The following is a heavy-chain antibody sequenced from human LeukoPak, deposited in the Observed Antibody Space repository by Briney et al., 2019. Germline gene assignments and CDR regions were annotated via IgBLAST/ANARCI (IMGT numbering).Heavy chain of an antibody. Sequence: GESLKISGKGSGYGFTNYWIGWVRQMPGKGLEWIGIIYPGDSDTRYSPSFQGQVTISADKSISTAYLQWSSLKASDAAMYYCAKVNSGTYSGYFDYWGQGTLVTVSS. CDR2: IYPGDSDT. CDR1: GYGFTNYW. J-gene: IGHJ4*02. D-gene: IGHD1-26*01. V-gene: IGHV5-51*01. CDR3: AKVNSGTYSGYFDY.